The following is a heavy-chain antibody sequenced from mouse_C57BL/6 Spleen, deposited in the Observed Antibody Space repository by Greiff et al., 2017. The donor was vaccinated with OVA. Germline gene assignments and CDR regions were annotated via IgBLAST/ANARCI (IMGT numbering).Heavy chain of an antibody. CDR3: ARDLRKGNAMDY. D-gene: IGHD2-12*01. V-gene: IGHV5-4*01. CDR2: ISDGGSYT. Sequence: EVKLMESGGGLVKPGGSLKLSCAASGFTFSSYAMSWVRQTPEKRLEWVATISDGGSYTYYPDNVKGRFTISRDNAKNNLYLQMSHLKSEDTAMYYCARDLRKGNAMDYWGQGTSVTVSS. J-gene: IGHJ4*01. CDR1: GFTFSSYA.